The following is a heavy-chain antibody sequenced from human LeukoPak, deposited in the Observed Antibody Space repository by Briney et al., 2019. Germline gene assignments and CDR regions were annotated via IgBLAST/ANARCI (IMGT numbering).Heavy chain of an antibody. CDR2: IIPILGIG. CDR3: ARGYDSSGYYRYYFDY. V-gene: IGHV1-69*10. D-gene: IGHD3-22*01. CDR1: GGTFSSYA. Sequence: VKVSCKASGGTFSSYAISWVRQAPGQGLEWMGRIIPILGIGNYAQKFQGRVTIAANKSTSTAYTELSSLRSEDTAVYYCARGYDSSGYYRYYFDYWGQGTLVTVA. J-gene: IGHJ4*02.